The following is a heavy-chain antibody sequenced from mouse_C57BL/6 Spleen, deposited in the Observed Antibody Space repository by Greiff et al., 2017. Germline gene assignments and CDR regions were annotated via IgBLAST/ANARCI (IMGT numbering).Heavy chain of an antibody. CDR3: ASYYYGFFDY. V-gene: IGHV1-82*01. CDR1: GYAFSSSW. Sequence: VQLQQSGPELVKPGASVKISCKASGYAFSSSWMNWVKQRPGKGLEWIGRIYPGDGDTNYNGKFKGKATLTADKSSSTAYMQLSSLTSEDSAVYFCASYYYGFFDYWGQGTTLTVSS. D-gene: IGHD1-1*01. J-gene: IGHJ2*01. CDR2: IYPGDGDT.